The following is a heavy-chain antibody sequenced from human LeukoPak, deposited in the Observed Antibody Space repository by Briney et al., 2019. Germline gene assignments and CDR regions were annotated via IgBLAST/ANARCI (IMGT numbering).Heavy chain of an antibody. CDR3: ARENGIAARGPYYYYYYMDV. D-gene: IGHD6-6*01. V-gene: IGHV4-34*01. Sequence: EPSETLSLTCAVYGGSFSGYYWSWIRQPPGKGLEWIGEFNHSGSTNYNPSLKSRVTISVDTSKNQFSLKLSSVTAADTAVYYCARENGIAARGPYYYYYYMDVWGKGTTVTVSS. CDR2: FNHSGST. J-gene: IGHJ6*03. CDR1: GGSFSGYY.